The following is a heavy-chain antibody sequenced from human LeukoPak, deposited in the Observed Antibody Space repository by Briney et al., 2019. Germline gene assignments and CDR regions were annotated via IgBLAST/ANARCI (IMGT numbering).Heavy chain of an antibody. J-gene: IGHJ6*02. D-gene: IGHD3-10*01. V-gene: IGHV3-33*01. CDR3: ARESMVRGSYYYYYYGMDV. CDR2: IWYDGSNK. Sequence: PGRSLRLSCAASGFTFSSYGMHWVRQAPGKGLEWVAVIWYDGSNKYYADSVKGRFTISRDNSKNTLYLQMNSLRAEDTAVYYCARESMVRGSYYYYYYGMDVWGQGTTVTVSS. CDR1: GFTFSSYG.